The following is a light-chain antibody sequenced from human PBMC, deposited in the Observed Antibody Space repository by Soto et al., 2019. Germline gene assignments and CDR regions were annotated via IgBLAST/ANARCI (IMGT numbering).Light chain of an antibody. CDR2: DVT. CDR1: SSDIGRYNY. J-gene: IGLJ7*01. V-gene: IGLV2-14*03. Sequence: QSALTQPASVSGSPGQSIAISCTGTSSDIGRYNYVSWYQQHPGKAPKLLIYDVTGRPSGVSNRFSGSKSGNTASLTISGLQAEDEAEYYCSSYTTNNRAVFGGGTQLTVL. CDR3: SSYTTNNRAV.